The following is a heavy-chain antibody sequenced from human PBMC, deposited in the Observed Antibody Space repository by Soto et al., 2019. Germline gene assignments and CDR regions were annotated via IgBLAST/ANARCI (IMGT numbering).Heavy chain of an antibody. Sequence: GSLRLSCAASGFSFTDPWMTWVRQAPGKGVEWVGRIKSNADGATADYAAPVEGRFSISRDDSKTTLYLQMNSLKTEDAAVYYCTTAPGPYWGQRTLVTVSS. J-gene: IGHJ4*02. V-gene: IGHV3-15*01. CDR1: GFSFTDPW. CDR2: IKSNADGATA. CDR3: TTAPGPY.